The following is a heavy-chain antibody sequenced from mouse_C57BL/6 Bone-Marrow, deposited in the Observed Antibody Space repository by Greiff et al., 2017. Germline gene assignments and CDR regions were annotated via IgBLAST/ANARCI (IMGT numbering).Heavy chain of an antibody. CDR1: GFTFSSYA. CDR2: ISSGGDYI. J-gene: IGHJ4*01. CDR3: TWCDSVPYYYAMGY. Sequence: EVQLVEPGAGLVKPGGSLKLSCEASGFTFSSYAMSWVRQTPETRLEWVAYISSGGDYIYYADTVKGRFTISRDTARNTLYLQMSSLKSEATAMYYCTWCDSVPYYYAMGYWGQGTSVTFSS. V-gene: IGHV5-9-1*02. D-gene: IGHD1-1*02.